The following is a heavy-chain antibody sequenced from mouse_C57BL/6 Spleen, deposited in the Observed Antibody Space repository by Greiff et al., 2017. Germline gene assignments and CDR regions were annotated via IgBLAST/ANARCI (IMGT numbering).Heavy chain of an antibody. Sequence: VQLQQPGAELVRPGSSVKLSCKASGYTFTSYWMDWVKQRPGQGLEWIGNIYPSDSETHYNQKFKDKATLTVDKSSSTAYMQLSSLTSVDSAVYYSASHGSLCDCTMDYWGQGTVVTVSS. V-gene: IGHV1-61*01. CDR1: GYTFTSYW. CDR3: ASHGSLCDCTMDY. J-gene: IGHJ4*01. D-gene: IGHD1-1*01. CDR2: IYPSDSET.